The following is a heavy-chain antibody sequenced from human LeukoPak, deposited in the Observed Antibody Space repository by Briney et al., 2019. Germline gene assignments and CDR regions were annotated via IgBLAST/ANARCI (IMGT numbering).Heavy chain of an antibody. CDR1: GYTFTGYY. CDR2: INPNSGGT. Sequence: ASVKVSCKASGYTFTGYYMHWVRQAPGQGLEWMGWINPNSGGTNYAQKVQGRVTMTRDTSISTAYMELSRLRSDDTAMYYCARRIGVVTIAEYFQHWGQGTLVTVSS. D-gene: IGHD3-3*01. CDR3: ARRIGVVTIAEYFQH. V-gene: IGHV1-2*02. J-gene: IGHJ1*01.